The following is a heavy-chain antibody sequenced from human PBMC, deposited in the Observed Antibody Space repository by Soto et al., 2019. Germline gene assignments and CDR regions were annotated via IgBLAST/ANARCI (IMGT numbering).Heavy chain of an antibody. CDR1: GGSISSTNW. D-gene: IGHD3-10*01. V-gene: IGHV4-4*02. CDR2: IYHSGST. CDR3: ARWSRYSYASDY. J-gene: IGHJ4*02. Sequence: PSETLSLTCAVSGGSISSTNWWSWVRQPPGKGLEWIGEIYHSGSTNYNPSLKSRVTISVDKSKNQFSLKLSSVTAADTAVYYCARWSRYSYASDYWGQGTLVPVSS.